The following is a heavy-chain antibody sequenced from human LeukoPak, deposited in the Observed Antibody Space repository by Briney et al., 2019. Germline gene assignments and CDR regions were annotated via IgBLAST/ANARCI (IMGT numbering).Heavy chain of an antibody. J-gene: IGHJ4*02. D-gene: IGHD6-19*01. CDR3: ARAGGWLNNFDY. Sequence: SSETLSLTCTVSGGSISSYYWSWIRQPPGKGLEWIGYIYYSGSTNYNPSLKSRVTISVDTSKNQFSLKLSSVTAADTAVYYRARAGGWLNNFDYWGQGTLVTVSS. CDR1: GGSISSYY. V-gene: IGHV4-59*01. CDR2: IYYSGST.